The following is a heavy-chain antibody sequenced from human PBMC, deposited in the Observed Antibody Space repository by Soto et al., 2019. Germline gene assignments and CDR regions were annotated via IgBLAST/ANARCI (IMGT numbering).Heavy chain of an antibody. CDR1: A. CDR2: INAGNGNT. CDR3: ARDSITIFGVARDFDY. J-gene: IGHJ4*02. Sequence: AMHWVRQAPGQRLEWMGWINAGNGNTKYSQKFQGRVTITRDTSASTAYMELSSLRSEDTAVYYCARDSITIFGVARDFDYWGQGTLVTVSS. D-gene: IGHD3-3*01. V-gene: IGHV1-3*01.